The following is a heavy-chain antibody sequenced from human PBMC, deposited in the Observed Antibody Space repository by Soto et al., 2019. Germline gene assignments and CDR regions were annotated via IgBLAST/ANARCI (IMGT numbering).Heavy chain of an antibody. D-gene: IGHD1-1*01. CDR3: ARRYKSAGWLEP. CDR2: INPATGNT. J-gene: IGHJ5*02. Sequence: QVRLVQSGAEVEKPGTSMKVSCKASGYSFATYAIHWVRQAPGQGLEWMGWINPATGNTEYSDKFQDRVTFTRDTSATTAYMELRGLRSEDTAVYYCARRYKSAGWLEPWGQGTLVTVSS. CDR1: GYSFATYA. V-gene: IGHV1-3*01.